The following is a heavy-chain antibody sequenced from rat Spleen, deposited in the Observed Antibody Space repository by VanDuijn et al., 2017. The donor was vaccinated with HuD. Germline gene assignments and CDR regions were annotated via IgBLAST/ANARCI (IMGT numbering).Heavy chain of an antibody. Sequence: EINQDSSIMKYNPSLRDKLTISRDNAQNTLYLEMSKVGSEDTAIYYCVREDAGVDYWGQGVMVTASS. CDR3: VREDAGVDY. V-gene: IGHV4-2*01. J-gene: IGHJ2*01. CDR2: INQDSSIM. D-gene: IGHD1-4*01.